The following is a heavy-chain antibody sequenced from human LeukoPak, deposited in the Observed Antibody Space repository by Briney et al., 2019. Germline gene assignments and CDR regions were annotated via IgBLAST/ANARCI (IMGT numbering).Heavy chain of an antibody. CDR2: IRSTANGYAT. CDR1: GFTFSGSA. CDR3: TGNYYGSGSYADFDY. V-gene: IGHV3-73*01. D-gene: IGHD3-10*01. J-gene: IGHJ4*02. Sequence: GGSLRLSCAASGFTFSGSALHWVRQASGKGLEWVGRIRSTANGYATAYAASVKGRFTISRDDSKNTAYLQMDSLKTEDTAVYYCTGNYYGSGSYADFDYWGREPWSPSRQ.